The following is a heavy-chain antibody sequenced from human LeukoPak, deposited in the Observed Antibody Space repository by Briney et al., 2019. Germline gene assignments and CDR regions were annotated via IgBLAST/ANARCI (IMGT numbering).Heavy chain of an antibody. J-gene: IGHJ4*02. CDR1: GFTFSNFW. CDR2: IKPDGTEE. Sequence: GGSLRLSCAVSGFTFSNFWMTWVRQVPGEGLQWVANIKPDGTEEYYVDSAKGRFTISRDNAKNSLYLQMNSLRVEDTAVYYCARDRGGLPYWGQGTLVTVSS. CDR3: ARDRGGLPY. V-gene: IGHV3-7*04. D-gene: IGHD5-18*01.